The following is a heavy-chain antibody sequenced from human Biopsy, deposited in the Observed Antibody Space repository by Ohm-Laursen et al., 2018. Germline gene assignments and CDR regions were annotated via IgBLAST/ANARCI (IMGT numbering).Heavy chain of an antibody. CDR1: GGSISNNNYY. V-gene: IGHV4-39*01. CDR2: IFYRGST. D-gene: IGHD3-22*01. CDR3: ARDYDTSGYYYVS. J-gene: IGHJ5*02. Sequence: GTLSHTCPVSGGSISNNNYYWGWIRQPPGKGLEWIGSIFYRGSTHYKPSLKSRVNISVDTSKNQFSLKLNSVTAADTAVYYCARDYDTSGYYYVSWGQGTLVTVSS.